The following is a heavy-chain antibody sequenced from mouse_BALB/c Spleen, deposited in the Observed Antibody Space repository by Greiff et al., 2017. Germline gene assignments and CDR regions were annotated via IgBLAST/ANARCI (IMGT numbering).Heavy chain of an antibody. D-gene: IGHD2-14*01. CDR2: IYWDDDK. CDR1: GFSLSTSGMG. Sequence: QVTLKESGPGILQPSQTLSLTCSFSGFSLSTSGMGVSWIRQPSGKGLEWLAHIYWDDDKRYNPSLKSRLTISKDTSRNQVFLKITSVDTADTATYYCARYRYGGYFDYWGQGTTLTVSS. J-gene: IGHJ2*01. V-gene: IGHV8-12*01. CDR3: ARYRYGGYFDY.